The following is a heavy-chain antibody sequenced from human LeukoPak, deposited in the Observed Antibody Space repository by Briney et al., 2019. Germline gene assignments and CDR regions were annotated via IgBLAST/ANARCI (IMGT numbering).Heavy chain of an antibody. CDR2: IYSSGSS. CDR3: VRGNDYGGPHY. D-gene: IGHD4-23*01. Sequence: GGSLRLSCAASGFTVGSNYMSWVRQAPGEGLEWVSIIYSSGSSYNADSVKGRFTISRDNGKNTLFLQMNSLRAEDAAVYYCVRGNDYGGPHYWGQGTLVTVSS. CDR1: GFTVGSNY. J-gene: IGHJ4*02. V-gene: IGHV3-53*01.